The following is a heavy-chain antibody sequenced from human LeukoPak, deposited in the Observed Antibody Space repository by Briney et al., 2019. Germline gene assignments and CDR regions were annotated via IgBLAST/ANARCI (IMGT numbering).Heavy chain of an antibody. D-gene: IGHD3-22*01. V-gene: IGHV4-4*07. CDR2: IYTSEST. CDR3: ARDETTYYYDSSVWFDP. CDR1: GGSISSYY. Sequence: SETLSLTCTVSGGSISSYYWSWLRQPAGKGLEWIGRIYTSESTNYNPSLKSRVTMSVDTSKNQFSLKLSSVTAADTAVYYCARDETTYYYDSSVWFDPWGRGTLVTVSS. J-gene: IGHJ5*02.